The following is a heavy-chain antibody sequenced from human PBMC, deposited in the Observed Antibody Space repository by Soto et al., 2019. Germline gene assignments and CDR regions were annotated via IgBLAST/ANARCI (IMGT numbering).Heavy chain of an antibody. J-gene: IGHJ4*02. CDR2: INHSGST. D-gene: IGHD7-27*01. V-gene: IGHV4-34*01. CDR3: ARGWGRIFDY. CDR1: GGSFSGYY. Sequence: QVQLQQWGAGLLKPSETLSLTCAVYGGSFSGYYWNWIRQPPGKGLEWIGEINHSGSTNYNPSLKRRVTISVDTSKNQFSLNLSSVPAADTAVYYCARGWGRIFDYWGQGTLVTVSS.